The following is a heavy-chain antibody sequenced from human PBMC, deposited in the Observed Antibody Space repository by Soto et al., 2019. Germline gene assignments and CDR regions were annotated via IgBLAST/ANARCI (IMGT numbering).Heavy chain of an antibody. CDR3: ARVFRLAVESSCFDY. D-gene: IGHD6-19*01. Sequence: GASVKVSCKASGYKFTGYGIGWVRQAPGQGLEWIGWISAYNGNPSYAQKFQGRVTMTTDTSTSTAYMELRRLRADDTAVYFCARVFRLAVESSCFDYWGQGTLVTVSS. CDR1: GYKFTGYG. V-gene: IGHV1-18*01. J-gene: IGHJ4*02. CDR2: ISAYNGNP.